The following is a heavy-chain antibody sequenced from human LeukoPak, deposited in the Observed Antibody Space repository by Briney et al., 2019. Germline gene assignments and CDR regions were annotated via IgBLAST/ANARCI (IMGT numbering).Heavy chain of an antibody. Sequence: GGSLRLSCAASGFTFSSYSMNWVRQAPGKGLEWVSSISSSSTYIYYADSVKGRFTISRDNAKSSLYLQMNSLRPEDTAVYYCARDQAFDIWGQGTMVTVSS. J-gene: IGHJ3*02. V-gene: IGHV3-21*01. CDR1: GFTFSSYS. CDR2: ISSSSTYI. CDR3: ARDQAFDI.